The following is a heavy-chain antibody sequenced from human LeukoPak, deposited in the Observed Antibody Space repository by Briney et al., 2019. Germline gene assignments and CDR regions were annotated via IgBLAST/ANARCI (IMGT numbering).Heavy chain of an antibody. Sequence: PGGSLRLSCAASGFTFSSYGMHWVRQAPGKGLEWVAFIRYDGSNKYYADSVKGRFTISRDNSKNTLYLQMNSLRAEDTAVYYCARDQDRLVRGVLAWWGQGTLVTVSS. J-gene: IGHJ4*02. CDR1: GFTFSSYG. CDR2: IRYDGSNK. CDR3: ARDQDRLVRGVLAW. V-gene: IGHV3-30*02. D-gene: IGHD3-10*01.